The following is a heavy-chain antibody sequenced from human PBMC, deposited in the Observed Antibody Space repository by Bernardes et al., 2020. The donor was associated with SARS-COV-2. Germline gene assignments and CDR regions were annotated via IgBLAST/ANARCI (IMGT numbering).Heavy chain of an antibody. CDR3: ASAPRSTSFGVVSSMDV. CDR2: IYYSGST. Sequence: SETLSLTCTVSGGSISSGGYYWSWIRQHPGKGLEWIGYIYYSGSTYYNPSLKSRVTISVDTSKNQFSLKLSSVTAADTAVYYCASAPRSTSFGVVSSMDVWGQGTTVTVSS. CDR1: GGSISSGGYY. D-gene: IGHD3-3*01. J-gene: IGHJ6*02. V-gene: IGHV4-31*03.